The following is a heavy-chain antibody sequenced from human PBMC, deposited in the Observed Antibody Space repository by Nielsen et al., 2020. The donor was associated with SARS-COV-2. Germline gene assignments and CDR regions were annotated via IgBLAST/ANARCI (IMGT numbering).Heavy chain of an antibody. CDR1: SGSFSEYY. CDR2: VDPGGGT. CDR3: ARRLDELPYYGMDV. Sequence: SETLSLTCTVYSGSFSEYYWNWIRQSPGKGLEWIGKVDPGGGTNYNPSLKSRVSISLDTSKNQFSLKLNSVTAADTALYYCARRLDELPYYGMDVWGQGTTVIVSS. D-gene: IGHD1-7*01. J-gene: IGHJ6*02. V-gene: IGHV4-34*01.